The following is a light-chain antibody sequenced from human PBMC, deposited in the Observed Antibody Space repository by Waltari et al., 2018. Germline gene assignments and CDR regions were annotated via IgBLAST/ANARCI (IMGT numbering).Light chain of an antibody. J-gene: IGLJ1*01. CDR1: ALPTKY. Sequence: SNELTQPPSVSVSPGQTARITCSGDALPTKYASWYHQKSGQAPVLVIYEDITRPSVIPERFSGSSSGTVATLTISGAQVEDEADYYCHSLNSVGNGYVFGTGTKFTVL. CDR3: HSLNSVGNGYV. CDR2: EDI. V-gene: IGLV3-10*01.